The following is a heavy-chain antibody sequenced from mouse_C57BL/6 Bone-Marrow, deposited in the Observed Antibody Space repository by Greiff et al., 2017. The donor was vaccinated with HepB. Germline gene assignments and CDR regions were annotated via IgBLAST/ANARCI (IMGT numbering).Heavy chain of an antibody. CDR1: GYTFTDYY. D-gene: IGHD4-1*01. J-gene: IGHJ2*01. CDR2: INPNNGGT. V-gene: IGHV1-26*01. CDR3: ARGLGPTLGNFDY. Sequence: EVQLQQSGPELVKPGASVKISCKASGYTFTDYYMNWVKQSHGKSLEWIGDINPNNGGTSYNQKFKGKATLTVDKSSSTAYMELRSLTSEDSAVYYCARGLGPTLGNFDYWGQGTTLTVSS.